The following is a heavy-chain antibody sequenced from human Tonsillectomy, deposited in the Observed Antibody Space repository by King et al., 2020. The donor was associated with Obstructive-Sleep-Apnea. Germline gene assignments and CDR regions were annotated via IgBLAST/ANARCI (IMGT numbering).Heavy chain of an antibody. CDR1: GLTFGDYT. CDR2: IRSKGYGGQK. D-gene: IGHD2-15*01. J-gene: IGHJ6*02. Sequence: VQLVESGGGLVQPGRSLRLSCTAPGLTFGDYTMSWFGQAPGKGRGGVGLIRSKGYGGQKEYAASVKGRLTISTDDSKTIAYLQMNSLKTEDTAVYYCTSYCSGGSCSVFYYYGMDVWGQGTTVTVSS. V-gene: IGHV3-49*03. CDR3: TSYCSGGSCSVFYYYGMDV.